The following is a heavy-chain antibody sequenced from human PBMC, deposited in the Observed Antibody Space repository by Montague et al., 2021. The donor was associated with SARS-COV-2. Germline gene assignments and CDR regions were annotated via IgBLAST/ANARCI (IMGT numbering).Heavy chain of an antibody. CDR2: VYYSGST. V-gene: IGHV4-39*01. J-gene: IGHJ5*02. CDR1: GDSIRSSGYY. Sequence: SETLSLTCSVSGDSIRSSGYYWGWIRQPQGKGLEWIGTVYYSGSTNYNPSLKSRVTMPVDTSKNQFSLELRSVTAADTAVYYCARLGFVELWLNLGWFGPWGQGALGTVSS. D-gene: IGHD3-10*01. CDR3: ARLGFVELWLNLGWFGP.